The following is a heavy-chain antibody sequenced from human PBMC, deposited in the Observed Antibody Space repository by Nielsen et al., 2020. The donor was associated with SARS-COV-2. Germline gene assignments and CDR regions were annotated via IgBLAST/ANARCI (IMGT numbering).Heavy chain of an antibody. V-gene: IGHV3-33*05. CDR2: ISYDGSNK. D-gene: IGHD6-19*01. J-gene: IGHJ6*03. CDR3: AREESFAVAATSGGWGYYYYYMDV. Sequence: WIRQPPGKGLEWVAVISYDGSNKYYADSVKGRFTISRDNAKNSLYLQMNSLRDEDVAVYYCAREESFAVAATSGGWGYYYYYMDVWGKGTTVTVSS.